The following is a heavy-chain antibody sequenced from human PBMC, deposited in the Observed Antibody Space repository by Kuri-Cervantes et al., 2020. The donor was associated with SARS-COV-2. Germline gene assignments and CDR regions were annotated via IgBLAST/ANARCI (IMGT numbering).Heavy chain of an antibody. CDR3: ARITIFGVVISGAFDI. Sequence: ESLKISCTVSGGSISSYYWSWIRQPPGKGLEWIGYIYYSGSTNCNPSLKSRVTISVDTSKNQFSLKLSSVTAADTAVYYCARITIFGVVISGAFDIWGQGTMVTVSS. D-gene: IGHD3-3*01. CDR1: GGSISSYY. CDR2: IYYSGST. V-gene: IGHV4-59*01. J-gene: IGHJ3*02.